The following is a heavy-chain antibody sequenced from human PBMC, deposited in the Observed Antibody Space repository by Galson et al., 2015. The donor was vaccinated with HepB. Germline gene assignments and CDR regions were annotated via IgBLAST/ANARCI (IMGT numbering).Heavy chain of an antibody. CDR2: ISSSSSTI. J-gene: IGHJ6*03. D-gene: IGHD6-13*01. V-gene: IGHV3-48*02. CDR1: GFTFSSYS. Sequence: SLRLSCAASGFTFSSYSMNWVRQAPGKGLEWVSYISSSSSTIYYADSVKGRFTISRDNAKNSLYLQMNSLRDEDTAVYYCARAGVAAGPLYYYYMDVWGKGTTVTVSS. CDR3: ARAGVAAGPLYYYYMDV.